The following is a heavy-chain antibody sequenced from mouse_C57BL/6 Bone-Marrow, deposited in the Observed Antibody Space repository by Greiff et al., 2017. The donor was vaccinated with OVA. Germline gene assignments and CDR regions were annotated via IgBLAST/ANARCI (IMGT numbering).Heavy chain of an antibody. CDR1: GFSLTSYG. D-gene: IGHD2-2*01. J-gene: IGHJ4*01. V-gene: IGHV2-2*01. CDR2: IWSGGST. CDR3: ARNEVTTDYYAMDY. Sequence: VQLQQSGPGLVQPSQSLSITCTVSGFSLTSYGVHWVRQSPGKGLEWLGVIWSGGSTDYHAAFISRLSISKDNSKSQVFFKMNSLQADDTAIYYCARNEVTTDYYAMDYWGQGTSVTVSS.